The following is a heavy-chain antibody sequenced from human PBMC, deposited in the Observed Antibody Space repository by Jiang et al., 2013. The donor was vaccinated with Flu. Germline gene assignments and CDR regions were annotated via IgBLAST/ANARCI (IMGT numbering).Heavy chain of an antibody. CDR3: ARMDYGDYGRDTDTNYYYHGMDV. J-gene: IGHJ6*02. Sequence: VQLVESGPGLVKPSETLSLTCTVSGGSISSYYWSWVRRPPGKGLEWIGYMYDSENTNYNPSLKSRVTMSLDTSKNQFSLKVNSVTAADTAVYYCARMDYGDYGRDTDTNYYYHGMDVWGQGATVTVS. CDR2: MYDSENT. V-gene: IGHV4-59*08. D-gene: IGHD4-17*01. CDR1: GGSISSYY.